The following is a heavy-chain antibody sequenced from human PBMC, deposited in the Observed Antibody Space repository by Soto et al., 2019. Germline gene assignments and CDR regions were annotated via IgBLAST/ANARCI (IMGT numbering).Heavy chain of an antibody. CDR1: GGSISSYY. V-gene: IGHV4-59*01. J-gene: IGHJ5*02. Sequence: NPSETLSLTCTVSGGSISSYYWSWIRQPPGKGLEWIGYIYYSGSTNCNPSLKSRVTISVDTSKNQFSLKLSSVTAADTAVYYCARTVPRHASSGWYWFDPWGQGTLVTVSS. CDR2: IYYSGST. D-gene: IGHD6-19*01. CDR3: ARTVPRHASSGWYWFDP.